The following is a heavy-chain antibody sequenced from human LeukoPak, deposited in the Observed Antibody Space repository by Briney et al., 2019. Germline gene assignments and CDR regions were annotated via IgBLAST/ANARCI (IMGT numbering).Heavy chain of an antibody. CDR3: ANQGNYYDSSTYSPDTFDI. J-gene: IGHJ3*02. V-gene: IGHV3-7*03. CDR1: GFTFSNYW. Sequence: GGSLRLSCAASGFTFSNYWMSWVRQAPGKGLEWVANIKQDESERYYVDSVKGRFTISRDNAKNPLYLQMNSLRAEDTAVYYCANQGNYYDSSTYSPDTFDIWGQGTMVTVSS. D-gene: IGHD3-22*01. CDR2: IKQDESER.